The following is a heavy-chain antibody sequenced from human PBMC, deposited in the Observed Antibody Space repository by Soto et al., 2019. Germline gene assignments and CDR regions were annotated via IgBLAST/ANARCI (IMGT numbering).Heavy chain of an antibody. Sequence: QVQLVQSGAEVKKPGSSVKVSCKASGGTFSSNAISWVRQAPGQGLEWMGGIIPIYASPNYAQNFQGRVTVTAAKATSTAYLELSRLKFADSTIDYCAVTVTGSRSPLAHWGRGTLVIVSS. CDR2: IIPIYASP. CDR1: GGTFSSNA. V-gene: IGHV1-69*06. CDR3: AVTVTGSRSPLAH. J-gene: IGHJ4*02. D-gene: IGHD3-9*01.